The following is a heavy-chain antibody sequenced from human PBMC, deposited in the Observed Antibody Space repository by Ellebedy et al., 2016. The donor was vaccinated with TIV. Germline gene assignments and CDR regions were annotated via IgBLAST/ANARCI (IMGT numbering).Heavy chain of an antibody. V-gene: IGHV4-34*01. Sequence: SETLSLXXAVYGGSFSGYYWSWIRQPPGKGLEWIGEINHSGSTNYNPSLKSRVTISVDTSKNQFSLKLSSVTAADTAIYYCARTADGSFDIWGQGTMVTVSS. J-gene: IGHJ3*02. CDR2: INHSGST. D-gene: IGHD2-21*02. CDR3: ARTADGSFDI. CDR1: GGSFSGYY.